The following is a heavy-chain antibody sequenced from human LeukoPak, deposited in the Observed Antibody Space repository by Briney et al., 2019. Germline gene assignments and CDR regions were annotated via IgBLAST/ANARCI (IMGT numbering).Heavy chain of an antibody. V-gene: IGHV4-31*01. CDR2: ISNTENT. Sequence: TLSLTCSVSGVSISSGGSGWDWLRQGQGKGLEWIVFISNTENTNYTPSLRGPVTLSVDTSTTPFSLKLSSVPAADTAVYFCATRPPGAQRFYPYFDFWGQGTLVTVSS. CDR1: GVSISSGGSG. CDR3: ATRPPGAQRFYPYFDF. J-gene: IGHJ4*02. D-gene: IGHD2-8*02.